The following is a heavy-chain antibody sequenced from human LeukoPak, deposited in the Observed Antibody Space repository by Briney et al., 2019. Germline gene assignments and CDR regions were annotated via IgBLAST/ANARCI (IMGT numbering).Heavy chain of an antibody. CDR1: GFMFSNYW. J-gene: IGHJ4*02. Sequence: GGSLRLSCAVSGFMFSNYWTTWVRQAPGKGLEWVANIKHDGSEEYYVDSVVGRFTISRDNAKDALYLQMNSLRAEDTAVYYCATSDSSGWYGSLDYWGKGTLVTVSS. D-gene: IGHD6-19*01. CDR2: IKHDGSEE. CDR3: ATSDSSGWYGSLDY. V-gene: IGHV3-7*03.